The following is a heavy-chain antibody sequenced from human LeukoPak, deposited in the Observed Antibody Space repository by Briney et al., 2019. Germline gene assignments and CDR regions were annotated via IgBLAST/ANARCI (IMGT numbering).Heavy chain of an antibody. CDR1: GYTFTNYY. Sequence: ASVKVSCKASGYTFTNYYIHWVRQAPGQGLAWMGWINPNSGGTNYAQKFQGRVTMTRDTSISTAYMELSRLRSDDTAVYYCARGLDYAPFDYWGQGTLVTVSS. CDR2: INPNSGGT. CDR3: ARGLDYAPFDY. J-gene: IGHJ4*02. D-gene: IGHD3-16*01. V-gene: IGHV1-2*02.